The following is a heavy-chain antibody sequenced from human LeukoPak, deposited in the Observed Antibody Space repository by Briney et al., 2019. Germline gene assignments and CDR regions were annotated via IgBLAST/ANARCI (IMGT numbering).Heavy chain of an antibody. CDR2: ISGSGGST. Sequence: GGSLRLSCAASGFTFSSYAISWGRPAPGEGLEWVSAISGSGGSTYYADSVKGRFTISRDNSKNTLYLQMNSLRAEDTAVYYCAKDSNTAMVLSNFDYWGQGTLVTVSS. CDR3: AKDSNTAMVLSNFDY. V-gene: IGHV3-23*01. J-gene: IGHJ4*02. CDR1: GFTFSSYA. D-gene: IGHD5-18*01.